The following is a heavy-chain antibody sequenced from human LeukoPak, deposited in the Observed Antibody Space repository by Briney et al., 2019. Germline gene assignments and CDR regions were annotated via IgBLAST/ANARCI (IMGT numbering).Heavy chain of an antibody. CDR3: ARDTTVGLDY. Sequence: SETLSLTCTVSGYSISSGYYWGWIRQPPGKGLEWIGSIYHSGSTYYNPSLKSRVTISVDTSKNQFSLKLTSLTAADTAVYYCARDTTVGLDYWGQGTLVTVSS. V-gene: IGHV4-38-2*02. CDR1: GYSISSGYY. J-gene: IGHJ4*02. D-gene: IGHD4-23*01. CDR2: IYHSGST.